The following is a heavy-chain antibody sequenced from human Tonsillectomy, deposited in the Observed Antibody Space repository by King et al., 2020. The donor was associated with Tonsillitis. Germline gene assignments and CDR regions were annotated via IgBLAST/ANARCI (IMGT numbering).Heavy chain of an antibody. CDR1: GFTISTNY. V-gene: IGHV3-53*01. Sequence: VQLVESGGGLIQPGGSLRLSCAASGFTISTNYMSWVRQAPGKGLEWVSIIYSSGRTFYADSVWGRFTISRDDSKNTVYLQMNSLRDEDTAVYYCARETCNSTSCSGFDYWGQGTLVTVSS. CDR3: ARETCNSTSCSGFDY. D-gene: IGHD2-2*01. J-gene: IGHJ4*02. CDR2: IYSSGRT.